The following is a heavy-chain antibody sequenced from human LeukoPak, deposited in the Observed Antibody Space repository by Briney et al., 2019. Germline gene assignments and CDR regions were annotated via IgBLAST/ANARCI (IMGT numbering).Heavy chain of an antibody. CDR1: GXTFSNYA. J-gene: IGHJ3*02. CDR3: AKVFAYCSSTSCPTTIGAFDI. V-gene: IGHV3-23*01. CDR2: ISGSTGST. Sequence: GGSLGLSCAASGXTFSNYAMNWVRQAPGKGLEWVSLISGSTGSTYYADSVKGRFSISRDNSKNTVYLQMNSLRAEDTAVYYCAKVFAYCSSTSCPTTIGAFDIWGQGTMVTVSS. D-gene: IGHD2-2*01.